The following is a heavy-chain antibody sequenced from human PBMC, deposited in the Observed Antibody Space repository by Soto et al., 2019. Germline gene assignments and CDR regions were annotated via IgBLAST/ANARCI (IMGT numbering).Heavy chain of an antibody. V-gene: IGHV3-9*01. CDR2: VSWDSSTV. CDR3: ARDPVCSGGSCYDY. D-gene: IGHD2-15*01. Sequence: GGSLRLSCVASGFTFDDNSMHWVRQGPGKGLEWVSGVSWDSSTVGYVDSVKGRFTISRDNAENSLYLQMNSLRAEDTAVYYCARDPVCSGGSCYDYWGQGTLVTVSS. J-gene: IGHJ4*02. CDR1: GFTFDDNS.